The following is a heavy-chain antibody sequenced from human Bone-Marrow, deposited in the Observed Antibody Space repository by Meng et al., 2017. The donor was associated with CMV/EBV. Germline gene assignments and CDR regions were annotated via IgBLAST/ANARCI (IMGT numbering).Heavy chain of an antibody. V-gene: IGHV3-30*18. Sequence: ASAFTFPHSGLPLSRLAPGKGLQWVAVISYDGSNTYYADSVKGRFTISRDNSKNTLYLQMNSLRAEDTAVYYCAKDHRDGYNPYFDYWGQGTLVTVSS. CDR3: AKDHRDGYNPYFDY. J-gene: IGHJ4*02. D-gene: IGHD5-24*01. CDR2: ISYDGSNT. CDR1: AFTFPHSG.